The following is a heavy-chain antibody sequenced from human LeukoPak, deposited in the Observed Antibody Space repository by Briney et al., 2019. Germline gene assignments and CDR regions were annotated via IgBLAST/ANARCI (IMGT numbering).Heavy chain of an antibody. CDR3: ARELWFANAPGSWLDP. V-gene: IGHV4-30-2*01. CDR2: IFHTGST. D-gene: IGHD3-10*01. Sequence: SQTLSLTCVVSGDSISSGGYSGSWIRQPPGKGLEWIGYIFHTGSTFYNPSLKSRITISVDNSKNQFSLRLSSVTAADTAVYYCARELWFANAPGSWLDPWGQGTLVTVST. J-gene: IGHJ5*02. CDR1: GDSISSGGYS.